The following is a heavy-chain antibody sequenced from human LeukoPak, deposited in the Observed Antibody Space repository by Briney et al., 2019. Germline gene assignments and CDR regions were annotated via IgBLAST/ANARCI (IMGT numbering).Heavy chain of an antibody. V-gene: IGHV4-38-2*02. CDR3: ARVTDWNDLDY. CDR1: GYSISGGYY. Sequence: SKTLSLTCTVSGYSISGGYYWAWLRQSPGKGLEWIGNVYYDGRTYYNPSLKSRVTISVDTSTNQFSLKLSSVTAADTAVYYCARVTDWNDLDYWGQGTLVTVSA. D-gene: IGHD1-1*01. CDR2: VYYDGRT. J-gene: IGHJ4*02.